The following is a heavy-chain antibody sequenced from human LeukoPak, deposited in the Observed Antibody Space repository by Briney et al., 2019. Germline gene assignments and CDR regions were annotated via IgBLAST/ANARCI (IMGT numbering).Heavy chain of an antibody. CDR2: IYHSGST. V-gene: IGHV4-38-2*02. Sequence: PSETLSLTCTVSGCSISSGYYWGWSRQPPGEGLEWIGSIYHSGSTYYNPSLKSRVTISVDTSKNQFSLKLSSVTAADTAVYYCASVGGSYFAFDIWGQGTMVTVSS. CDR3: ASVGGSYFAFDI. D-gene: IGHD1-26*01. CDR1: GCSISSGYY. J-gene: IGHJ3*02.